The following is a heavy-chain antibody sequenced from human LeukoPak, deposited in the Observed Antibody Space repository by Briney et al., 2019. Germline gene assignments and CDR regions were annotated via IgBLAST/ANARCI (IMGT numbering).Heavy chain of an antibody. CDR1: GGSFSGYY. CDR2: INHSGST. V-gene: IGHV4-34*01. J-gene: IGHJ6*02. Sequence: SETLSLTCAVYGGSFSGYYWSWIRQPPGKGLEWIGEINHSGSTNYNPSLKSRVTISVDTSKNQFSLKLSSVTAADTAVYYCARWSEVSPYGYYYYGMDVWGQGTTVTVSS. CDR3: ARWSEVSPYGYYYYGMDV. D-gene: IGHD4-17*01.